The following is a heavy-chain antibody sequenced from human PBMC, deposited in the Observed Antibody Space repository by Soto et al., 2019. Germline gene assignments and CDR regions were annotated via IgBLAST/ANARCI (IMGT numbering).Heavy chain of an antibody. D-gene: IGHD3-10*01. V-gene: IGHV1-58*01. CDR1: GFTFTSSA. Sequence: SSVKVSCKASGFTFTSSAVQWVRQARGQRLEWIGWIVVGSGNTNYAQKFQERVTITRDRSTSTAYMHLSSLRSEDTAVSYCARDHYGSGSYDNRYYYYRYGMDGWGQGTTVTVSS. J-gene: IGHJ6*02. CDR2: IVVGSGNT. CDR3: ARDHYGSGSYDNRYYYYRYGMDG.